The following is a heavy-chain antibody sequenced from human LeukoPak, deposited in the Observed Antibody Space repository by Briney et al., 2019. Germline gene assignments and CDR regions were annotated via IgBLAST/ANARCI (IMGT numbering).Heavy chain of an antibody. CDR3: AIVARLRRSYYYYYYMDV. V-gene: IGHV3-48*01. CDR2: ISNSSSTI. J-gene: IGHJ6*03. Sequence: GGSLTLSCAASGFTFSSYSMNWVRQAPGKGLEWVSYISNSSSTIYYADPVKGRFTISRDNAKNSLYMQMNSLRADATAVYYCAIVARLRRSYYYYYYMDVWGKGTTGTVSS. CDR1: GFTFSSYS.